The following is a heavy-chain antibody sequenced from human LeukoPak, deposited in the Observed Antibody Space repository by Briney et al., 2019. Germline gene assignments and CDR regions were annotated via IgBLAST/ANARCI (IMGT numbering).Heavy chain of an antibody. Sequence: SETLSLTCAVYGGSLSGYYWSWIRQPPGKGLEWIGEINHSGSTNYNPSLKSRVTISVDTSKNQFSLKLSSVTAADTAVYYCARRRENFGYCSGGSCYNWFDPWGQGTLVTVSS. CDR2: INHSGST. CDR3: ARRRENFGYCSGGSCYNWFDP. J-gene: IGHJ5*02. CDR1: GGSLSGYY. D-gene: IGHD2-15*01. V-gene: IGHV4-34*01.